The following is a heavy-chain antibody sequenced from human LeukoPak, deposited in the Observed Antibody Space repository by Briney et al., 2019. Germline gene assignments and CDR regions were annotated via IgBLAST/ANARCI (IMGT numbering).Heavy chain of an antibody. J-gene: IGHJ5*02. CDR1: GFIFSSYA. D-gene: IGHD3-22*01. CDR2: IKTDGSST. CDR3: ARGGDGYYL. Sequence: GGSLRLSCAASGFIFSSYAINWVRQAPGKGLVWVSRIKTDGSSTSYADSVKGRFTISRDNAKNTLYLQMNSLRAEDTAVYYCARGGDGYYLWGQGTLVTVSS. V-gene: IGHV3-74*01.